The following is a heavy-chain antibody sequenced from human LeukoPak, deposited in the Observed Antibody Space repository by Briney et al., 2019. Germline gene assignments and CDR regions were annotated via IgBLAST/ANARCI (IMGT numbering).Heavy chain of an antibody. V-gene: IGHV1-2*02. D-gene: IGHD3-9*01. Sequence: EASVKVSCKASGYIFTTYFIHWVRQAPGQGLEWMGWINPNNGDTNYVQKFQGRVTMTRDTSISTAYMELTRLRSDDTAVYYCAREGGYDLLTGYQDYWGQGTLVTVSS. CDR1: GYIFTTYF. CDR2: INPNNGDT. CDR3: AREGGYDLLTGYQDY. J-gene: IGHJ4*02.